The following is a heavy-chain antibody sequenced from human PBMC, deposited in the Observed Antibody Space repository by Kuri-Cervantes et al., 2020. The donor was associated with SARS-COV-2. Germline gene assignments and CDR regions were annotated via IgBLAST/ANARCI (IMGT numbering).Heavy chain of an antibody. J-gene: IGHJ3*02. CDR2: ISYDGSNK. CDR1: GFTFSSYA. D-gene: IGHD2-2*01. CDR3: VRGRGGCSSTSCLAAFDI. V-gene: IGHV3-30*07. Sequence: GESLKISCAASGFTFSSYAMRWVRQAPGKGLEWVAVISYDGSNKYYADSVKGRFTISRDNAKNSLYLQMNSLRAEDTAVYYCVRGRGGCSSTSCLAAFDIWGQGTMVTVSS.